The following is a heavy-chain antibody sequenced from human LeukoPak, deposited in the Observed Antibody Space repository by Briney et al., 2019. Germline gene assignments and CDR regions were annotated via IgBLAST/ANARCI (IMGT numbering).Heavy chain of an antibody. CDR3: ARASGIGAWGDY. Sequence: GGSLRLSCAASGFAFSSYAVHWVRQAPGKGLEWVAVISYDESNKYYADSVKGRFTISRDTSKNTLYLDMNSLSGEDTAVYYCARASGIGAWGDYWGQGALVTVSS. CDR2: ISYDESNK. CDR1: GFAFSSYA. V-gene: IGHV3-30-3*01. D-gene: IGHD1-26*01. J-gene: IGHJ4*02.